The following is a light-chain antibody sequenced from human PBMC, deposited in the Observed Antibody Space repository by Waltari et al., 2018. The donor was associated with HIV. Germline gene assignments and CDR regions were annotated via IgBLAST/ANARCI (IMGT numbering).Light chain of an antibody. J-gene: IGKJ2*01. CDR2: WAS. V-gene: IGKV4-1*01. Sequence: DIVMTQPPDSLAVSLGERATTNCKSSQSVLYSSNNKNYLAWYQQKPGQPPKLLIYWASTRESGVPDRFSGSGSGTDFTLTISSLQAEDVAVYYCQQHSSTPYTFGQGTKLEIK. CDR1: QSVLYSSNNKNY. CDR3: QQHSSTPYT.